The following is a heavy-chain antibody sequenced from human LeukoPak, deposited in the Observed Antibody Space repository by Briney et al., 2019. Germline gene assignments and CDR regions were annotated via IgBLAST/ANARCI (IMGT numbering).Heavy chain of an antibody. CDR3: ARLDYYDSRGSLWEATEAPAFDY. D-gene: IGHD3-22*01. CDR2: IYYSGST. J-gene: IGHJ4*02. V-gene: IGHV4-39*01. Sequence: SETLSLTCTVSGGSISSSNYDWGWIRQPPGKGLEWIGRIYYSGSTYYNRSLKSLVTMSVDTSKNQFSLKLSSVTAAHTAVYYCARLDYYDSRGSLWEATEAPAFDYWGQGTLVTVSS. CDR1: GGSISSSNYD.